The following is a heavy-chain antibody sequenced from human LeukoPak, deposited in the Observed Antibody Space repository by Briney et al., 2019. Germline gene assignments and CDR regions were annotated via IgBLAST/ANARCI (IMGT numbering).Heavy chain of an antibody. V-gene: IGHV3-7*01. CDR1: GFTFSSYW. D-gene: IGHD6-19*01. CDR3: AKDPIAVAGNREWYFDY. J-gene: IGHJ4*02. Sequence: GGSLRLSCAASGFTFSSYWMSWVRQAPGKGLEWVANIKQDGSEKYYVDSVKGRFTISRDNAKNSLYLQMNSLRAEDTAVYYCAKDPIAVAGNREWYFDYWGQGTLVTVSS. CDR2: IKQDGSEK.